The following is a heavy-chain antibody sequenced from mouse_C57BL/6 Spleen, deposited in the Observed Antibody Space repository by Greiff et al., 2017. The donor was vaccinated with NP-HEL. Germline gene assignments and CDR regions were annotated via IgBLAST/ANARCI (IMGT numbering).Heavy chain of an antibody. CDR1: GYAFSSSW. CDR2: IYPGDGDT. CDR3: ARRELGY. J-gene: IGHJ2*01. D-gene: IGHD3-3*01. Sequence: VKLMESGPELVKPGASVKISCKASGYAFSSSWMNWVKQRPGKGLEWIGRIYPGDGDTNYNGKFKGKATLTADKSSSTAYMQLSSLTSEDSAVYFCARRELGYWGQGTTLTVSS. V-gene: IGHV1-82*01.